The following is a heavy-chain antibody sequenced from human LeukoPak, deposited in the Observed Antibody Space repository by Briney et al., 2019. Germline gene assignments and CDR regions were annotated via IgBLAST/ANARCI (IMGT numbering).Heavy chain of an antibody. Sequence: GRSLRLSCAASGFTFSSYGMHWVRQAPGKGLEWVAVIWYDGSNKYYADSVKGRFTISRDNSKNTLYLQMNSPRAEDTAVYYCARVLLPLYGMDVWGQGTTVTVSS. J-gene: IGHJ6*02. CDR2: IWYDGSNK. V-gene: IGHV3-33*01. D-gene: IGHD3-22*01. CDR1: GFTFSSYG. CDR3: ARVLLPLYGMDV.